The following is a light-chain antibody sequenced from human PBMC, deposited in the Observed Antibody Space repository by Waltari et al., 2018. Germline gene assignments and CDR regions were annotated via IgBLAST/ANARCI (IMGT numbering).Light chain of an antibody. J-gene: IGLJ3*02. CDR2: SST. CDR1: TGPVASAHY. CDR3: LLHFGGDQLV. V-gene: IGLV7-43*01. Sequence: QTVVTQEPSLTVSPGGTVTLTCASSTGPVASAHYPSWFQQMPGQAPRALIFSSTNKYSWTPARFSGSLLEGKAALTLSSMQPEDEADYYCLLHFGGDQLVFGGGTRLTVL.